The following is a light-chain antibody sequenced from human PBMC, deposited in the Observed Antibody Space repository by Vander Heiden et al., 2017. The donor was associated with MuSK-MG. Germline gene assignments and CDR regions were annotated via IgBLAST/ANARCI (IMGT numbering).Light chain of an antibody. V-gene: IGKV3-11*01. CDR1: ESISGS. CDR3: QQRGNWPPLT. CDR2: DAS. Sequence: EVVLTQSPGTLSLSPGERATLSCGASESISGSLAWYQQKPGQAPRLLIYDASNRAADIPSRFSGSGSGADYTLTISSLEPEDFAVYYCQQRGNWPPLTFGGGTKVEIK. J-gene: IGKJ4*01.